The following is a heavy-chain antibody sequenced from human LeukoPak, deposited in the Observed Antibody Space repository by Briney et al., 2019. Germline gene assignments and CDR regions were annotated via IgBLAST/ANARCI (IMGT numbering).Heavy chain of an antibody. CDR2: IFYSGST. CDR1: GGSFSGYY. D-gene: IGHD3-10*01. CDR3: AKSNGYGLVDI. Sequence: SETLSLTCAVYGGSFSGYYWSWIRQPPGKGLEWIGNIFYSGSTYYSPSLKSRVTISLDTSRNQFSLNLDSVTAADTAVYYCAKSNGYGLVDIWGQGTMVTVSS. V-gene: IGHV4-34*12. J-gene: IGHJ3*02.